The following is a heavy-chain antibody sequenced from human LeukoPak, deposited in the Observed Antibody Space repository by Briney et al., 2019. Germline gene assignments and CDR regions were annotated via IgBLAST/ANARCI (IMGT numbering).Heavy chain of an antibody. CDR1: GFTSSNYA. J-gene: IGHJ4*02. Sequence: QPGGSLRLSCAASGFTSSNYAMSWVRQAPGKGLEWVSSISGSGASTYYADSVNGRFTISRDNSENTLYLQMNSLRVEDTAVYYCAKRSRAAAGTHDCWGQGTLVTVSS. CDR2: ISGSGAST. V-gene: IGHV3-23*01. CDR3: AKRSRAAAGTHDC. D-gene: IGHD6-13*01.